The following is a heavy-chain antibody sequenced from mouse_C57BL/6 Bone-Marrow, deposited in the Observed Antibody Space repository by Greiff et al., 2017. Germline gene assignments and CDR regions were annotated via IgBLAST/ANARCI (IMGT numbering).Heavy chain of an antibody. V-gene: IGHV5-2*01. J-gene: IGHJ3*01. Sequence: EVMLVESGGGLVQPGESLKLSCESNEYEFPSHDMSWVRKTPEKRLELVAAINSDGGSTYYPDTMERRFIIPRANTKKTLYLQMSSLRSEDTALYYGASDGSAWFAYWGQGTLVTVSA. CDR1: EYEFPSHD. CDR2: INSDGGST. CDR3: ASDGSAWFAY. D-gene: IGHD2-3*01.